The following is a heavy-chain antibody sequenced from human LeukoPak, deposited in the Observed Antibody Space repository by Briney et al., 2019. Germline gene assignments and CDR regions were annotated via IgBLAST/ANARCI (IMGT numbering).Heavy chain of an antibody. CDR2: TSSDLNVK. CDR3: AREGYYGSGSPPSLYFDY. D-gene: IGHD3-10*01. V-gene: IGHV3-30-3*01. Sequence: VGPLRLSCAASGFTFRNYVIHWVRQAPGKGLEWVAVTSSDLNVKLYADSVKGRFTISRDNSRSTLYLQMNSLRPEDTGIYYCAREGYYGSGSPPSLYFDYWGQGTLVTVSS. CDR1: GFTFRNYV. J-gene: IGHJ4*02.